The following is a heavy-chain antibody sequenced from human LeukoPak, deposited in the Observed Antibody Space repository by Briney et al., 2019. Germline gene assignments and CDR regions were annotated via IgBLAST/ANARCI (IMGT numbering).Heavy chain of an antibody. D-gene: IGHD3-10*02. CDR3: AELGITMIGGV. CDR2: ISSSGSTI. CDR1: GFTFDDYA. J-gene: IGHJ6*04. V-gene: IGHV3-48*03. Sequence: HAGGSLRLSCAASGFTFDDYAMHWVRQAPGKGLEWVSYISSSGSTIYYADSVKGRFTISRDNAKNSLYLQMNSLRAEDTAVYYCAELGITMIGGVWGKGTTVTISS.